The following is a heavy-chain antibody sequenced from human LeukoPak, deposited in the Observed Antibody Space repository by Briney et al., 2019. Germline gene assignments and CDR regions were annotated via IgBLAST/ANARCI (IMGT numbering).Heavy chain of an antibody. CDR1: GFTFSSNS. CDR3: GTLSITMVRGVTDY. J-gene: IGHJ4*02. Sequence: GGSLRLSCAASGFTFSSNSMNWVRQAPGKGLEWVSYISSSSSTIYYADSVKGRFTISRDNAKNSLYLQMNSLRAEDTAVYYCGTLSITMVRGVTDYWGQGTLVTVSS. V-gene: IGHV3-48*04. CDR2: ISSSSSTI. D-gene: IGHD3-10*01.